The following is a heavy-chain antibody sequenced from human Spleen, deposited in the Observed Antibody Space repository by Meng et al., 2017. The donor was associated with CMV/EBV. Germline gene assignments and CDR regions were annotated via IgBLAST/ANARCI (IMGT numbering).Heavy chain of an antibody. D-gene: IGHD2-15*01. CDR1: GYSFTSYW. Sequence: GYSFTSYWIGWVRQMPGKGLEWMGIIYPGDSDTRYSPSSQGQVTISADKSISTAYLQWSSLKASDTAMYYCARSKGYCSGGSCYVDYWGQGTLVTVSS. V-gene: IGHV5-51*01. J-gene: IGHJ4*02. CDR3: ARSKGYCSGGSCYVDY. CDR2: IYPGDSDT.